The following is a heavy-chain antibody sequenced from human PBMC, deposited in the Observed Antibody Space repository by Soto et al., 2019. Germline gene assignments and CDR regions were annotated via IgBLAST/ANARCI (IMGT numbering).Heavy chain of an antibody. J-gene: IGHJ6*02. CDR3: ARGRGYSGDDHYYYFDMDV. CDR1: GGTFNNYP. CDR2: SIPIFGTA. V-gene: IGHV1-69*13. Sequence: GASVKVSCKASGGTFNNYPITWVRQAPGEGLGWMGGSIPIFGTANYAQKFQGRVTISVDESTSTAYMELSSLRSEDTAVYYCARGRGYSGDDHYYYFDMDVWGQGTTVTVSS. D-gene: IGHD5-12*01.